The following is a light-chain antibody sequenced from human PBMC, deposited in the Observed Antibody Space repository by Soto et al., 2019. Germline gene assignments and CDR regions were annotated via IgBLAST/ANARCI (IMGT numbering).Light chain of an antibody. V-gene: IGKV3-20*01. CDR3: QPYGSSPLT. J-gene: IGKJ1*01. CDR2: GAS. Sequence: EIVLTQSPGTLSLSPGERAALSCRASQSVTRTYLAWYQQRPGQAPRLLIYGASSRATGIPDRFSGSGSGTDFSLTISRLEPEDFAVYYCQPYGSSPLTFGQGTKVEIK. CDR1: QSVTRTY.